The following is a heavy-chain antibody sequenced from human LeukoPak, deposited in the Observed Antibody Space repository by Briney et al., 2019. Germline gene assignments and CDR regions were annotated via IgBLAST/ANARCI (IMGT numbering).Heavy chain of an antibody. CDR3: ARPHYYDSSGYYPPGHY. CDR1: GYSFTTYW. V-gene: IGHV5-51*01. CDR2: VYPGDSDI. Sequence: GESLKISCQASGYSFTTYWIAWVRQLPGKGLEWMGRVYPGDSDITYSPSFQGQVTISADRSINTAYLQWSSLKASDSAMYYCARPHYYDSSGYYPPGHYWGQGTLVTVSS. D-gene: IGHD3-22*01. J-gene: IGHJ4*02.